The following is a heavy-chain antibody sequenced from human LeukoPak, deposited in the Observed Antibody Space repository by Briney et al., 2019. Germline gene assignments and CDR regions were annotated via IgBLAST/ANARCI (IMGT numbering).Heavy chain of an antibody. Sequence: GASVKVSCKASGGTFSSYAISWVRQAPGQGLEWMGGIIPIFGTANYAQKFQGRVTITADESTSTAYMELSSLRSDDTAVYYCARDRSAPDYGMDVWGQGTTVTVSS. J-gene: IGHJ6*02. CDR2: IIPIFGTA. CDR3: ARDRSAPDYGMDV. V-gene: IGHV1-69*13. CDR1: GGTFSSYA.